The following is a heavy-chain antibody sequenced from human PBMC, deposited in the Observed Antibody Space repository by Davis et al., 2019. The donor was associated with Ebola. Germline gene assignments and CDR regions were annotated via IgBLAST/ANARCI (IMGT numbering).Heavy chain of an antibody. CDR1: GGSLSSYY. Sequence: PGGSLRLSCTVSGGSLSSYYWSWIRQPPGKRLEWIGYIYYSGSANYNPSLKSRVTISVDTSKNQFSLKLSSVTAADTAVYYCARHDTLIAALDYWGQGTLVTVSS. CDR3: ARHDTLIAALDY. CDR2: IYYSGSA. V-gene: IGHV4-59*08. D-gene: IGHD6-6*01. J-gene: IGHJ4*02.